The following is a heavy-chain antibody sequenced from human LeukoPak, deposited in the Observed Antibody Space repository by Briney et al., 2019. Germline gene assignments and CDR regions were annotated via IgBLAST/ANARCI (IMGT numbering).Heavy chain of an antibody. J-gene: IGHJ5*02. D-gene: IGHD1-26*01. V-gene: IGHV3-48*03. CDR1: GFTFSGYE. Sequence: GGSLRLSCAGSGFTFSGYEMNWVRQAPGKGLEWVSYISSAGETRYYADSVKGRFTISRDNAKNSLYLQMNSLRAEDTAVYYCARAVKWEPGFDPWGQGTLVTVSS. CDR3: ARAVKWEPGFDP. CDR2: ISSAGETR.